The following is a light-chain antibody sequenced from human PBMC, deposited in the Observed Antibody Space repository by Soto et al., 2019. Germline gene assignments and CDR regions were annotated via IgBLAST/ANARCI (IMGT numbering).Light chain of an antibody. Sequence: DIPMTQSPASLSASVGDRVTISCRASQSIGRNLNWYQQKPGKAPTLLMFTSSNLQSGVPSRFSGSGSGTDFIFTISSLQPEDFATYYCQQSYSTPPTFGQGTKVEIK. V-gene: IGKV1-39*01. CDR2: TSS. CDR3: QQSYSTPPT. CDR1: QSIGRN. J-gene: IGKJ1*01.